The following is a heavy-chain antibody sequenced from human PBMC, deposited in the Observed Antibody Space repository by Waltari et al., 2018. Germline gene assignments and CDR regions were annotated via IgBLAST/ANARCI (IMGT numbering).Heavy chain of an antibody. D-gene: IGHD3-9*01. V-gene: IGHV6-1*01. J-gene: IGHJ5*01. CDR3: ARGYGTAYYDS. CDR2: TYYRSKWYN. CDR1: GDSLSSNSAF. Sequence: VQLQESGPGLVRPSQTLSLTCAISGDSLSSNSAFWNWIRQSPSRGLEWLGRTYYRSKWYNDYALSVRNRISINPDTSKNQFSLQLNSVTPEDMAVYYCARGYGTAYYDSWGQGVLVTVSS.